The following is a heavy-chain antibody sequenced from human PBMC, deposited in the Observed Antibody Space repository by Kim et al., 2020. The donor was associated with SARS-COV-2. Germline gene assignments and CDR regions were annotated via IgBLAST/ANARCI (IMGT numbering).Heavy chain of an antibody. CDR1: GGSISSSSYY. Sequence: SETLSLTCTVSGGSISSSSYYWGWIRQPPGKGLEWIGSIYYSGITYYNPSLKSRVTISVDTSKNQFSLKLSSVTAAGTAVYYCARQMGITMIVVVISTHFDYLGQGTLVSVSS. J-gene: IGHJ4*02. D-gene: IGHD3-22*01. V-gene: IGHV4-39*01. CDR2: IYYSGIT. CDR3: ARQMGITMIVVVISTHFDY.